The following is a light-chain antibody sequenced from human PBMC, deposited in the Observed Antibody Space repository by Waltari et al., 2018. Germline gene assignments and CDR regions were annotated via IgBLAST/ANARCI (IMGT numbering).Light chain of an antibody. CDR2: RVS. Sequence: DVVMTQSPLSLPVTLGQPASISCKSSQSLVHSDGNTHLNWFQQRPGQSPRRLIYRVSNRDSWVPDRFSGSGSDTDFTLKISRVEAGDVGVYYCMQGTHWPYTFGQGTKLDIK. CDR1: QSLVHSDGNTH. CDR3: MQGTHWPYT. V-gene: IGKV2-30*02. J-gene: IGKJ2*01.